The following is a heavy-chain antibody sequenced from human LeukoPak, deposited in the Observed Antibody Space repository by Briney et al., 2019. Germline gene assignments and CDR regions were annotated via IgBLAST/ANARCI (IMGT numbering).Heavy chain of an antibody. CDR1: GGTFSSYA. V-gene: IGHV1-69*05. CDR2: IIPIFGTA. D-gene: IGHD2-15*01. CDR3: ARDEGYCSGGSCYHYYYYMDV. Sequence: ASVKVSCKASGGTFSSYAISWVRQAPGQGLEWMGGIIPIFGTANYAQKFQGRVTMTRDTSISTAYMELSRLRSDDTAVYYCARDEGYCSGGSCYHYYYYMDVWGKGTTVTVSS. J-gene: IGHJ6*03.